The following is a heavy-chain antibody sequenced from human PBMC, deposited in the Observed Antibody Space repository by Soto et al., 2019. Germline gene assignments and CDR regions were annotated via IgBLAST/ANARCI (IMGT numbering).Heavy chain of an antibody. CDR1: GGSISSSSYY. CDR3: AIRVAGTRNWFDP. J-gene: IGHJ5*02. D-gene: IGHD6-19*01. V-gene: IGHV4-39*01. CDR2: IYYSGST. Sequence: PSETLSLTCTVSGGSISSSSYYWGWIRQPPGKGLEWIGSIYYSGSTYYNPSLKSRVTISVDTSKNQFSLKLGSVTAADTAVYYCAIRVAGTRNWFDPGDPGTLVTVSS.